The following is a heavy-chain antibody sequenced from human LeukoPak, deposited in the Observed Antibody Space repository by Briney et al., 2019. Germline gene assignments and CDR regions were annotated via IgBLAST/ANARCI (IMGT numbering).Heavy chain of an antibody. Sequence: PGGSLRLSCAASGFTVSSNYMSWVRQAPGKGLEWVGRIKSKTDSGTTDYAAPVKGRFTISRDDSKNTLYLQMNSLKTEDTAVYYCTTGIWVGYSNYEYDLIQSVDAFDIWGQGTMVTVSS. V-gene: IGHV3-15*01. J-gene: IGHJ3*02. CDR2: IKSKTDSGTT. CDR1: GFTVSSNY. CDR3: TTGIWVGYSNYEYDLIQSVDAFDI. D-gene: IGHD4-11*01.